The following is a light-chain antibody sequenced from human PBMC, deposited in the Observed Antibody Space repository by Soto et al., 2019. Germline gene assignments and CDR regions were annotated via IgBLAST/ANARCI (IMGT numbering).Light chain of an antibody. CDR3: QQSYSTPRIT. CDR2: AAS. V-gene: IGKV1-39*01. Sequence: DIQMTQSPSSLSASVGDRVTITCRASQSISSYLNWYQQKPGKAPKLLIYAASSLQSGVPSRFSGSGSGTDFTLTISSLXPEDFATYYCQQSYSTPRITFGPGTKVDIK. CDR1: QSISSY. J-gene: IGKJ3*01.